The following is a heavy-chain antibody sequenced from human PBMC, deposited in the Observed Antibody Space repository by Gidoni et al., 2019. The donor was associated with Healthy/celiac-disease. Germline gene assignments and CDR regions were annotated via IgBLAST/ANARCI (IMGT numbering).Heavy chain of an antibody. V-gene: IGHV1-69*01. J-gene: IGHJ6*02. Sequence: QVPLVQSGAAVKQPGSSVKVSFKDSGGTFSSYALSWVRQAPGQGLEWMGGIIPIFGTANYAQKFQGRVTITADESTSTAYMELSSLRSEDTAVDYCARDDITMVRGVISYYYYGMDVWGQGTTVTVSS. CDR3: ARDDITMVRGVISYYYYGMDV. CDR2: IIPIFGTA. D-gene: IGHD3-10*01. CDR1: GGTFSSYA.